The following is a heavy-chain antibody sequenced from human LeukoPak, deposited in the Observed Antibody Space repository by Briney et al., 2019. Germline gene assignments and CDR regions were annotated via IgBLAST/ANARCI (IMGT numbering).Heavy chain of an antibody. J-gene: IGHJ3*02. CDR2: ISSSGSTI. CDR1: GFTFSDYY. D-gene: IGHD1-1*01. Sequence: GGSLKLSCAASGFTFSDYYMSWIRQAPGKGLEWVSYISSSGSTIYYADSVKGRFTISRDNAKNSLYLQMNSLRAEDTAVYYCAKRAWKGGAFDIWGQGTMVTVSS. CDR3: AKRAWKGGAFDI. V-gene: IGHV3-11*01.